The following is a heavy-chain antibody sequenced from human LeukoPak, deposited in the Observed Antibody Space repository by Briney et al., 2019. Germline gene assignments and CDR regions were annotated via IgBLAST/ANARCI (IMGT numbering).Heavy chain of an antibody. CDR1: EFRLGSYA. V-gene: IGHV3-7*01. J-gene: IGHJ3*01. Sequence: GGSLRLSCAASEFRLGSYAMSWVRQAPRKGPEWAANIHQDGVDKDYVDSVAGRFTISRDNAKNSVYLEMNNLRVEDTAVYYCARDSTGWQANAYDVWGQGTMVTVSS. CDR2: IHQDGVDK. D-gene: IGHD2-8*02. CDR3: ARDSTGWQANAYDV.